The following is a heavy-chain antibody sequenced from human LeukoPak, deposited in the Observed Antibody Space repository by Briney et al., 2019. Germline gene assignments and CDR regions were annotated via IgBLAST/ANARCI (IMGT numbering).Heavy chain of an antibody. D-gene: IGHD6-6*01. CDR2: INPNSGGT. CDR3: AREEPSSSSIDY. Sequence: ASVKFSCKASGYTFTGYYMHWVRQAPGQGLEWMGWINPNSGGTNYAQKFQGWVTMTRDTSISTAYMELSRLRSDDTAVYYCAREEPSSSSIDYWGQGTLVTVPS. J-gene: IGHJ4*02. CDR1: GYTFTGYY. V-gene: IGHV1-2*04.